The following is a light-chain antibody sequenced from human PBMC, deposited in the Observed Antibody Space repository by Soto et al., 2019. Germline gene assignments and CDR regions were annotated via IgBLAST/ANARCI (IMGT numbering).Light chain of an antibody. V-gene: IGKV3-15*01. CDR1: QSVSSN. Sequence: EFVLTQSPGTLSLSPGERATLSCRASQSVSSNLAWYQQKPGQAPRLLIYDASARATGIPDRFSGSGFGTEFTLTITSLQSEDFALYYCQQYNNWPPPCTFGQGTKVDIK. CDR2: DAS. J-gene: IGKJ1*01. CDR3: QQYNNWPPPCT.